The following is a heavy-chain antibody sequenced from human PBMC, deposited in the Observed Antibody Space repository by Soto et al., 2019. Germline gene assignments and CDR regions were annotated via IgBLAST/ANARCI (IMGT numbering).Heavy chain of an antibody. CDR2: IYSGGST. Sequence: PGGSLRLSCAASGFTVSSNYMSWVRQAPGKGLEWVSVIYSGGSTYYADSVKGRFTISRDNSKNTLYLQMNSLRAEDTAVYYCARELAYSSGWYPGGYFDYWGQGTLVTVSS. CDR3: ARELAYSSGWYPGGYFDY. J-gene: IGHJ4*02. CDR1: GFTVSSNY. V-gene: IGHV3-66*01. D-gene: IGHD6-19*01.